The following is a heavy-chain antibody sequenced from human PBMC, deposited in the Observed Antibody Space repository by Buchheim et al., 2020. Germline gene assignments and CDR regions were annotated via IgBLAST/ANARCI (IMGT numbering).Heavy chain of an antibody. CDR3: TRGMGDCSSTSGYLGYYGMDV. CDR1: GYTFTGYY. J-gene: IGHJ6*02. D-gene: IGHD2-2*01. V-gene: IGHV1-2*04. CDR2: INPNSGGT. Sequence: QVQLVQSGAEVKKPGASVKVSCKASGYTFTGYYMHWVRQAPGQGLEWMGWINPNSGGTNYAQKFQGWVTMTRDTSISTAYMELSRLRSDDTAVYYSTRGMGDCSSTSGYLGYYGMDVWGQGTT.